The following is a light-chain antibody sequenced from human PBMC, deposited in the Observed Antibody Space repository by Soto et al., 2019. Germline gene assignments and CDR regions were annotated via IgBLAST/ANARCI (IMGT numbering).Light chain of an antibody. J-gene: IGLJ1*01. V-gene: IGLV2-11*01. CDR1: SSDVGNYDY. CDR2: DVT. CDR3: CSYAGSFIFYV. Sequence: QSALTQPHSASGSPGQSVTISCTGSSSDVGNYDYVSWYQHHPGKAPKLMIYDVTKRPAGVPDRFSGSKSGNTASLTISGLQAEDEAAYYCCSYAGSFIFYVFGTGTKLTVL.